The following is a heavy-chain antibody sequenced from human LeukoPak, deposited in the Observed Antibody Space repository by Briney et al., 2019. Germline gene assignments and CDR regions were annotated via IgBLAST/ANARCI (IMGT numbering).Heavy chain of an antibody. CDR3: ASYSSSRGFEY. CDR1: GFTFRTYA. J-gene: IGHJ4*02. D-gene: IGHD6-13*01. V-gene: IGHV3-23*01. Sequence: GGSLRLSCVASGFTFRTYAMSWVRQAAEKGLEWVSAISSSGGNTFYADSVKGRFTISRDNSKNTLFLRMNSLRAEDTAVYYCASYSSSRGFEYWGQGTLVTVSS. CDR2: ISSSGGNT.